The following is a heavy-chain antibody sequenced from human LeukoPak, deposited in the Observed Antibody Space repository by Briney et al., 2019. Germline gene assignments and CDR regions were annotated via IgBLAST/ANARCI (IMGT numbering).Heavy chain of an antibody. CDR3: TRGASGRRDN. D-gene: IGHD6-19*01. CDR1: GYTFTSCD. V-gene: IGHV1-8*01. CDR2: MNPNSGNT. Sequence: ASVKVSCKASGYTFTSCDINWVRQATGQGLEWMGWMNPNSGNTGYGQSFQGRITMTRDISIGTAYMELSNLTSEDTAIYYCTRGASGRRDNWGQGTLVTVSA. J-gene: IGHJ4*02.